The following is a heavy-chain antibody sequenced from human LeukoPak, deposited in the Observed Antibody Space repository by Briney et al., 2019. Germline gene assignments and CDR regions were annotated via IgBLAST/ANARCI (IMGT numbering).Heavy chain of an antibody. CDR1: GFTFRDYY. D-gene: IGHD6-13*01. CDR2: ISGSGDAR. V-gene: IGHV3-11*01. Sequence: PGGSLRLSCAASGFTFRDYYMGWIRQAPGKRLEWVSYISGSGDARPYADSVKGRFTVSRNNAIDSLYLQMDSLGAEDTAVYYCARIGTTVAAGAADYWGQGTQVIVSS. J-gene: IGHJ4*02. CDR3: ARIGTTVAAGAADY.